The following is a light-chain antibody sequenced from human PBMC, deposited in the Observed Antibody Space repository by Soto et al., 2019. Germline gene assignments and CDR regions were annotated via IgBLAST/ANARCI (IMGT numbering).Light chain of an antibody. CDR3: QQYYSTPPYT. V-gene: IGKV4-1*01. CDR1: QSVLYSSNNKNY. CDR2: WAS. Sequence: DIVMTQSPDSLAVSLGERATINCKSSQSVLYSSNNKNYLAWYQQKPGKPPKLLIYWASTRESGVPDRFSGSGSGTDFTLTIGSLQAEDVAVYYCQQYYSTPPYTFGQGTKLEIK. J-gene: IGKJ2*01.